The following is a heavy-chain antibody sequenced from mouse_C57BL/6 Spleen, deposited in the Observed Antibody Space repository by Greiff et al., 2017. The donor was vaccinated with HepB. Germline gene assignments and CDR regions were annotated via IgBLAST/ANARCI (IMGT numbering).Heavy chain of an antibody. CDR2: INPNNGGT. V-gene: IGHV1-26*01. Sequence: EVQLQQSGPELVKPGASVKISCKASGYTFTDYYMNWVKQSHGKSLEWIGDINPNNGGTSYNQKFKGKATLTVDKSSSTAYMERRSLTSEDSAVYYCASPRVGGAMDYWGQGTSVTVSS. CDR3: ASPRVGGAMDY. J-gene: IGHJ4*01. D-gene: IGHD1-1*01. CDR1: GYTFTDYY.